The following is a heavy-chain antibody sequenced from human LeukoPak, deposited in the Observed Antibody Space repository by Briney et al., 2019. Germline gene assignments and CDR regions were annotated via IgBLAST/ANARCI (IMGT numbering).Heavy chain of an antibody. CDR1: GFTFSSYG. Sequence: GGSLRLSCAASGFTFSSYGMHWVRQAPGKGLEWVTVISYDGSNKYYADSVKGRFTISRDNSKNTLYLQMDSLRAEDTAVYYCAKPTVKYCSSTSCPSPMDVWGLGTTVTVSS. V-gene: IGHV3-30*18. D-gene: IGHD2-2*01. CDR3: AKPTVKYCSSTSCPSPMDV. J-gene: IGHJ6*02. CDR2: ISYDGSNK.